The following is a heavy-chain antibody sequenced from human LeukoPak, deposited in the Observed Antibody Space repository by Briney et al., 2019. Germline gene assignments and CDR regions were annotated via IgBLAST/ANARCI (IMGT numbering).Heavy chain of an antibody. Sequence: GGSLRLSCAASGFTFSSYGMHWVRQAPGKGLEWVAVIWYDGSNKYYADSVKGRFTISRDNSKNTLYLQMNSLRAEDTAVYYCARLPLYSSGWYGPSGFYYYYGMDVWGQGTTVTVSS. D-gene: IGHD6-19*01. CDR1: GFTFSSYG. V-gene: IGHV3-33*01. CDR3: ARLPLYSSGWYGPSGFYYYYGMDV. CDR2: IWYDGSNK. J-gene: IGHJ6*02.